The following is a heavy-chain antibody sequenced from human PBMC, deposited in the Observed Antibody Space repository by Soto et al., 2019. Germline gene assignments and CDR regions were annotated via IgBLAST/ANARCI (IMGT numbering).Heavy chain of an antibody. V-gene: IGHV5-51*01. Sequence: PGESLKISCKGSGYRFTNYWIGWVRQMPGKGLEWMGIIYPGDSDTRYSPSFQGQVTISADKSISTAYLQWSSLKASDTAMYYYARRLVYCVNPSSSHYMEVWGKGTRATAPS. CDR2: IYPGDSDT. D-gene: IGHD2-2*01. CDR1: GYRFTNYW. CDR3: ARRLVYCVNPSSSHYMEV. J-gene: IGHJ6*03.